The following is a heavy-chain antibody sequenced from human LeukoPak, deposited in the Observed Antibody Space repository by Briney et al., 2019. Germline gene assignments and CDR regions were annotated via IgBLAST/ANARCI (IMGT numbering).Heavy chain of an antibody. J-gene: IGHJ4*02. D-gene: IGHD5-12*01. V-gene: IGHV4-39*07. CDR1: GGSFSSYY. Sequence: SETLSLTCAVYGGSFSSYYWGWIRQPPGKGLEWIGSIYYSGSTYYNPSLKSRVTISVDTSKNQFSLKLSSVTAADTAVYYCARDAWLRFFDCWGQGTLVTVSS. CDR2: IYYSGST. CDR3: ARDAWLRFFDC.